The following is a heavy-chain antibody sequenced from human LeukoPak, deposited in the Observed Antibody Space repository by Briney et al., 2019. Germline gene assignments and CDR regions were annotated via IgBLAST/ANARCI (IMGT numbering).Heavy chain of an antibody. CDR2: IYYSGSN. CDR3: ARGRTFDN. CDR1: AGSISSYY. J-gene: IGHJ4*02. Sequence: SETLSLTCTVYAGSISSYYWSWIRQPPGKGLEWIGYIYYSGSNKYNPSLKSRVSISVDTSKNQFYLRRSSVTAADTTVYYCARGRTFDNWGQGTLVTVSS. V-gene: IGHV4-59*01.